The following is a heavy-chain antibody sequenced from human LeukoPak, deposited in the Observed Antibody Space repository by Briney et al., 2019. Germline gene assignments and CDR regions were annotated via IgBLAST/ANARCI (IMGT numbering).Heavy chain of an antibody. CDR1: GYSISSGYY. Sequence: PSETLSLTCTVSGYSISSGYYWGWIRPPPGKGLEWIGSIYHSGSTYYNPSLKSRVTISVDTSKNQFSLKLSSVTAADTAVYYCARDSYSSSSYWGQGTLVTVSS. J-gene: IGHJ4*02. D-gene: IGHD6-6*01. CDR3: ARDSYSSSSY. CDR2: IYHSGST. V-gene: IGHV4-38-2*02.